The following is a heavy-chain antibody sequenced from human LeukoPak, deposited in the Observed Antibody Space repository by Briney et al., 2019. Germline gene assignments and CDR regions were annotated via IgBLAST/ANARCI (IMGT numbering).Heavy chain of an antibody. V-gene: IGHV3-74*01. CDR1: GFTFSSYW. Sequence: GGSLRLSCAPSGFTFSSYWMRWVRQAPGKGLGWVSRINSDGSSTIYADSVKGRFTLSRDNAKNTPYLKMNSLRAEDTAVYYCATALDTAMAYDGFDIWGQGTLVTVSS. J-gene: IGHJ3*02. CDR3: ATALDTAMAYDGFDI. CDR2: INSDGSST. D-gene: IGHD5-18*01.